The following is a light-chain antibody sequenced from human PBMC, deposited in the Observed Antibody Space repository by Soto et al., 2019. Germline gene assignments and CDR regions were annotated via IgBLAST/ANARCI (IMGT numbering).Light chain of an antibody. Sequence: EIVLTQSPATLSLSPGESATLSCRASQTVGRYLAWYQQKPGQAPRLLIYGASNRATGIPARFSGSGSETDFTLTISSLEPEDFAIYYCQQRKTWPLTFSGGTKVE. CDR2: GAS. J-gene: IGKJ4*01. CDR3: QQRKTWPLT. V-gene: IGKV3-11*01. CDR1: QTVGRY.